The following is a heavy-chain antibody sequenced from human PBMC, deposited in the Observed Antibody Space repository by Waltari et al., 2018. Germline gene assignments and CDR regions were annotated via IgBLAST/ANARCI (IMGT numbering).Heavy chain of an antibody. J-gene: IGHJ4*02. V-gene: IGHV4-61*02. CDR2: IYASGSP. CDR3: AQGRIRYSDFDY. D-gene: IGHD1-20*01. Sequence: QVQLQESGPGLVKPSQTLSLSCTVSGGSISSGYYFWTWIRQPAGKGLEGIGLIYASGSPTYNPSLKSRVTISVDPSKNQFSLQLRSVSAADTAVYYCAQGRIRYSDFDYWGQGSLVIVSS. CDR1: GGSISSGYYF.